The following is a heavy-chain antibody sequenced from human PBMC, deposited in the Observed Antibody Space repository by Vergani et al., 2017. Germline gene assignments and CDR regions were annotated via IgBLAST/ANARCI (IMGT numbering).Heavy chain of an antibody. CDR2: IWYDGSKE. CDR1: GFTLSSHA. D-gene: IGHD5-24*01. V-gene: IGHV3-33*01. J-gene: IGHJ4*02. CDR3: ARGKDGYSFWNKFYY. Sequence: QVQLEESGGGVVQPGRSLRLSCAGSGFTLSSHAMHWVRQAPGKGLEWVAFIWYDGSKEYYADSVKGRFTISRDNSKNTLYLQMNNLRAADTAVYYCARGKDGYSFWNKFYYWGQGTLVTVSS.